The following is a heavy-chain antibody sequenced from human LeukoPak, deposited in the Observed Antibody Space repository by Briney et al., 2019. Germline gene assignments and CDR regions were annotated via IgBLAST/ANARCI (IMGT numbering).Heavy chain of an antibody. D-gene: IGHD3-22*01. CDR1: GFTFDDYA. CDR2: ISGDGGST. CDR3: AKDGGTVYDSSGYYQ. Sequence: GGSLRLSCAASGFTFDDYAMHWVRQAPGKGLEWVSLISGDGGSTYYADSVKGLFTISRDNSKNSLYLQMNSLRTEDTALYYCAKDGGTVYDSSGYYQWGQGTLVTVSS. J-gene: IGHJ4*02. V-gene: IGHV3-43*02.